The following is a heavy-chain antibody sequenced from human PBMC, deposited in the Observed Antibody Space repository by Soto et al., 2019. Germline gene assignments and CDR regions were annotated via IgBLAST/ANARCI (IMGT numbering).Heavy chain of an antibody. D-gene: IGHD2-15*01. CDR1: GFTFSTYG. V-gene: IGHV3-30*18. Sequence: GGSLRLSCAASGFTFSTYGMHWVRQAPGKGLEWVALIPSDGSSKFYADPVKGRFTISRDNSKNTLYLQMNSLRAEDTAVFYCAKVGYCSGGRCYSDDALDIWGQGTMVTVSS. CDR3: AKVGYCSGGRCYSDDALDI. CDR2: IPSDGSSK. J-gene: IGHJ3*02.